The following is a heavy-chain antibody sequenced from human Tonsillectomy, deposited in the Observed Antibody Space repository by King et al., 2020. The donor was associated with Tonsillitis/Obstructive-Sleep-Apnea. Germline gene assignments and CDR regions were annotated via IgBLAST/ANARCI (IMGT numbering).Heavy chain of an antibody. D-gene: IGHD1-26*01. J-gene: IGHJ3*02. CDR1: GFTFSSYS. V-gene: IGHV3-48*02. CDR2: ISSSSSTL. Sequence: EVQLVESGGGLVQPGGSLRLSCAASGFTFSSYSMNWVRQAPGKGLEWVSYISSSSSTLYYADSVKGRFTISRDNAKNSLYLQMNSLRDEDTAVYYCARGGGSYYADDAFDIWGQGTMVTVSS. CDR3: ARGGGSYYADDAFDI.